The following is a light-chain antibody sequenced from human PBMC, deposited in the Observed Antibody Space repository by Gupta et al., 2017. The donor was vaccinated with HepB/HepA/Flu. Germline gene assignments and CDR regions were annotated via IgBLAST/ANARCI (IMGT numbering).Light chain of an antibody. CDR3: QAWDSSTVV. CDR1: KLGDKY. J-gene: IGLJ2*01. Sequence: SYELTPPPSVSVSPGPPASITCSGDKLGDKYACWYQQKPGQSPVLVIYQDSKRPSGIPERFSGSNSGNTATLTISGTQAMDEADYYCQAWDSSTVVFGGGTKLTVL. V-gene: IGLV3-1*01. CDR2: QDS.